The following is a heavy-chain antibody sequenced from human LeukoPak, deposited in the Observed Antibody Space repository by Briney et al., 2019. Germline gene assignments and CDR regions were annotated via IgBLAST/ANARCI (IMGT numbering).Heavy chain of an antibody. Sequence: AGGSLRLSCAASGFTFSSYGMHWVRQAPGKGLEWVAVIWCDGSNKYYADSVKGRFTISRDNSKNTLYLQMNSLRAEDTAVYYCARAYSSGWAFDYWGQGTLVTVSS. V-gene: IGHV3-33*01. J-gene: IGHJ4*02. D-gene: IGHD6-19*01. CDR1: GFTFSSYG. CDR3: ARAYSSGWAFDY. CDR2: IWCDGSNK.